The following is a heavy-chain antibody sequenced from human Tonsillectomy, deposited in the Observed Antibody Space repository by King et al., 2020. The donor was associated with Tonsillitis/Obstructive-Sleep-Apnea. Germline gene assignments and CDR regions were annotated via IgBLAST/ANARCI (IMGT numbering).Heavy chain of an antibody. CDR2: IDHSGSA. J-gene: IGHJ4*02. CDR3: AREPLRDSSVPEY. CDR1: GYSLTSGYY. D-gene: IGHD2-15*01. Sequence: QLQESGPGLVKPSETLSLTCAVSGYSLTSGYYWGWIRPPPGKGLEWLGSIDHSGSAYYHPSLQSRVTLSVSTSKNEFSLKLTSVTAADTAVYYCAREPLRDSSVPEYWGPGTLVTVSS. V-gene: IGHV4-38-2*02.